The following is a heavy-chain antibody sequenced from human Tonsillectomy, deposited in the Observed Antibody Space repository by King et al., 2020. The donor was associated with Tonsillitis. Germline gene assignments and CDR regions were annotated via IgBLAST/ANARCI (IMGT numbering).Heavy chain of an antibody. CDR3: ARTRATYAY. V-gene: IGHV4-59*01. Sequence: QLQESGPGLVKPSENLSLTCTVSGGSISSYYWSWIRQPPGKGLEWIGYIYYSGSTNYNPSLKSRVTISVDTSKNQFSLKLSSVTAADTAVYYCARTRATYAYWGQGTLVTVSS. CDR2: IYYSGST. CDR1: GGSISSYY. J-gene: IGHJ4*02. D-gene: IGHD5-12*01.